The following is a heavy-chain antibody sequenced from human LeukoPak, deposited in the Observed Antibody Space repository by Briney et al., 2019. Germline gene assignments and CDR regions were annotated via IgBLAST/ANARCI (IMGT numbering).Heavy chain of an antibody. CDR2: ISGGGTT. Sequence: PGGSLRLSCAVSGFIVSSNYMSWVRQVPGKGLESGSVISGGGTTYYADSVRSRFTMSRDNSKNTLYPHMKSLRADDTAVYFCARRGSNREDCSSTDCYGYGMDVWGQGTTVTVSS. J-gene: IGHJ6*02. D-gene: IGHD2-2*01. V-gene: IGHV3-53*01. CDR3: ARRGSNREDCSSTDCYGYGMDV. CDR1: GFIVSSNY.